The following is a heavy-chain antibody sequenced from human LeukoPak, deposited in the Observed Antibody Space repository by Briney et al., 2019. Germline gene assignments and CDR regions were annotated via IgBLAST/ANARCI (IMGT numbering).Heavy chain of an antibody. J-gene: IGHJ3*02. CDR2: INWNGGST. CDR1: GFTFDDYG. Sequence: GGSLRLSCAASGFTFDDYGMSWVRQAPGKGLDWVSGINWNGGSTGYADSVKGRFTISRDNAKNSPYLQMNSLRAEDTALYHCARALYYDFWSGSPDDAFDIWGQGTMVTVSS. V-gene: IGHV3-20*01. CDR3: ARALYYDFWSGSPDDAFDI. D-gene: IGHD3-3*01.